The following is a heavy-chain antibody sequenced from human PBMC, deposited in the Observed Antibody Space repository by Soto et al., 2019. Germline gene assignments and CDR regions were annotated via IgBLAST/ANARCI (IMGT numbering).Heavy chain of an antibody. J-gene: IGHJ5*02. CDR1: GGSISSSSYY. CDR3: ASPARGNSSSWFWFDP. Sequence: QLQLQESGPGLVKPSETLSLTCTVSGGSISSSSYYWGWIRQPPGKGLEWIGSIYYSGSTYYNPSLKSRVTISVDTSKNQFSLKLGSVPAADTAVYYCASPARGNSSSWFWFDPWGQGPLVTVS. D-gene: IGHD6-13*01. CDR2: IYYSGST. V-gene: IGHV4-39*01.